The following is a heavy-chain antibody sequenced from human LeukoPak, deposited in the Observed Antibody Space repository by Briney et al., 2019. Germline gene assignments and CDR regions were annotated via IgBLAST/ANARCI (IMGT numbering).Heavy chain of an antibody. V-gene: IGHV3-30*04. CDR2: ISYDGSNK. CDR1: GFTFSSYA. J-gene: IGHJ4*02. CDR3: AKVLDYGGNAGDY. D-gene: IGHD4-23*01. Sequence: GGSLRLSCAASGFTFSSYAMHWVRQAPGKGLEWVAVISYDGSNKYYADSVKGRFTISRDNSKNTLYLQMNSLRAEDTAVYYCAKVLDYGGNAGDYWGQGTLVTVSS.